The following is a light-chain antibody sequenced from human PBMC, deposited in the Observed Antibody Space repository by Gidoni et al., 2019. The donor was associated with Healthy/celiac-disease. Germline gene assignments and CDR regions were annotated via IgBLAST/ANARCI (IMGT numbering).Light chain of an antibody. Sequence: IQMTQSPSTLSASVGDRVTITCRASQSISSWLAWYQQKPGKAPKLLIYKASSLESGVPSRFSGSGSGKEFTLTISSLQPDDFATYYCQQYNSYSPWTFXQXTKVEIK. CDR1: QSISSW. CDR3: QQYNSYSPWT. J-gene: IGKJ1*01. V-gene: IGKV1-5*03. CDR2: KAS.